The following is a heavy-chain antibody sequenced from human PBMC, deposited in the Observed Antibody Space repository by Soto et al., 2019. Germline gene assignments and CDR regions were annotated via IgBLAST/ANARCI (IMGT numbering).Heavy chain of an antibody. D-gene: IGHD6-13*01. CDR3: ASRIAAAGPDDAFDI. CDR1: GFTVSSNY. CDR2: IYSGGST. Sequence: GGSLRLSCAASGFTVSSNYMSWVRQAPGKGLEWVSVIYSGGSTYYADSVKGRFTISTDNSKNTLYLQMNSLRAEDTAVYYCASRIAAAGPDDAFDIWGQGTMVTVSS. J-gene: IGHJ3*02. V-gene: IGHV3-53*01.